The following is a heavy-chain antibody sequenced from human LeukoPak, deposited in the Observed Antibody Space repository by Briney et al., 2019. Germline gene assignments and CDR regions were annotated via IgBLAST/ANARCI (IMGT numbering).Heavy chain of an antibody. Sequence: PSETLSLTCTVSGGSISSYYWSWIRQPAGKGLEWIGRIYTSGSTNYNPSLKSRVTMSVDTSKNQFSLKLSSVTAADTAVYYCARQERGRGSYSGWFDPWGQGTLVTVSS. V-gene: IGHV4-4*07. D-gene: IGHD1-26*01. CDR3: ARQERGRGSYSGWFDP. J-gene: IGHJ5*02. CDR1: GGSISSYY. CDR2: IYTSGST.